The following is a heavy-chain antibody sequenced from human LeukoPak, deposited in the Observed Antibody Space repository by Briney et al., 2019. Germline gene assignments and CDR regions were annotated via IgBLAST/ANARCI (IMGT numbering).Heavy chain of an antibody. CDR1: GGSISSYY. J-gene: IGHJ6*03. Sequence: SETLSLTCTVSGGSISSYYWSWIRQPPGKGLEWIGYIYTSGSTNCNPSLKSRVTISVDTSKNQFSLKLSSVTAADTAVYYCARLNLYYYMDVWGKGTTVTVSS. CDR2: IYTSGST. V-gene: IGHV4-4*09. CDR3: ARLNLYYYMDV.